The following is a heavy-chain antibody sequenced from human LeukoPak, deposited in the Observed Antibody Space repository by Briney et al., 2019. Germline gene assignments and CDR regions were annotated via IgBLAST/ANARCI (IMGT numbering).Heavy chain of an antibody. CDR2: IRYDGSNE. CDR3: AKDRFCSGGTCYPPNWFDP. V-gene: IGHV3-30*02. J-gene: IGHJ5*02. CDR1: GLTFTSYG. D-gene: IGHD2-15*01. Sequence: GGSLRLSCAASGLTFTSYGMHWVRQAPGKGLEWVAFIRYDGSNEYYADSVKGRFTISRDNFKNTLYLQMNSLRAEDTAVYYCAKDRFCSGGTCYPPNWFDPWGQGTLVTVSS.